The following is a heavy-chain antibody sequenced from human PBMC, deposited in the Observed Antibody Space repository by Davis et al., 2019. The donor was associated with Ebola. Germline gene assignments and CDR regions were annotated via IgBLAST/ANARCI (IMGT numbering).Heavy chain of an antibody. CDR2: INPNSGGT. V-gene: IGHV1-2*02. CDR1: GYTFTGYY. J-gene: IGHJ6*02. D-gene: IGHD2-2*03. CDR3: ARDLDIVVVPADGSGRIFPAYGMDV. Sequence: ALVKVSCKASGYTFTGYYMHWVRQAPGQGLEWMGWINPNSGGTNYAQKFQGRVTMTRDTSISTAYMELSRLRSDDTAVYYCARDLDIVVVPADGSGRIFPAYGMDVWGQGTTVTVSS.